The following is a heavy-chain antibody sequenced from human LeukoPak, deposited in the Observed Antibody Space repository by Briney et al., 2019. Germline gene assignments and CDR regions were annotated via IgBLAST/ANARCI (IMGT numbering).Heavy chain of an antibody. CDR3: ARCGGSPYYYYYYMDV. D-gene: IGHD3-16*01. CDR2: IYYSGSS. CDR1: GGSISSSSYY. J-gene: IGHJ6*03. Sequence: PSETLSLTCTVSGGSISSSSYYWGWIRQPPGKGLEWIGSIYYSGSSYYNPSLKSRVTISVDTSKNQFSLKLSSVTAADTAVYYCARCGGSPYYYYYYMDVWGKGTTVTVSS. V-gene: IGHV4-39*01.